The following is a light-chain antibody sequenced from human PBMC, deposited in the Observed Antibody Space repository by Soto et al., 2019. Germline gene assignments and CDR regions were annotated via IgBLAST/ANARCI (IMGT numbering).Light chain of an antibody. CDR1: QGIGSY. CDR3: QQLNSYPRT. CDR2: AAS. J-gene: IGKJ2*01. V-gene: IGKV1-9*01. Sequence: DIQLTQSPSFLSASVGDRVTITCRASQGIGSYLAWYQQRPGKAPKLLIYAASTLQSGVPSRFSGSGSGTEFTLTISSLLPEDFATFYCQQLNSYPRTFGQGTKLEIK.